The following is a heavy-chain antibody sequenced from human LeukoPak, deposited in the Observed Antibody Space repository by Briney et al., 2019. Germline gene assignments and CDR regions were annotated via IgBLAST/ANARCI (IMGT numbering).Heavy chain of an antibody. V-gene: IGHV4-39*01. CDR3: ARYSSGPRYFDL. CDR2: INYRGRN. D-gene: IGHD6-19*01. CDR1: GGSISSGSYY. J-gene: IGHJ2*01. Sequence: PSETLSLTCTVSGGSISSGSYYWGWIRQPPGKGLEWVGSINYRGRNFYSPSIKRRVTISVDTSNTQFSLRLSSVTAADTAVYYCARYSSGPRYFDLWGRGTLVTVSS.